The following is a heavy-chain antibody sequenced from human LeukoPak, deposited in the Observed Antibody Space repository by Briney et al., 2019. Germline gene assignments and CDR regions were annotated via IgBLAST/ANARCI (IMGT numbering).Heavy chain of an antibody. CDR1: GYSISSGYY. V-gene: IGHV4-38-2*02. CDR2: INHSGST. CDR3: ARQMGRVVVIIDY. J-gene: IGHJ4*02. Sequence: SETLSLTCTVSGYSISSGYYWSWIRQPPGKGLEWIGEINHSGSTNYNPSLKSRVTISVDTSKNQFSLKLSSVTAADTAVYYCARQMGRVVVIIDYWGQGTLVTVSS. D-gene: IGHD3-22*01.